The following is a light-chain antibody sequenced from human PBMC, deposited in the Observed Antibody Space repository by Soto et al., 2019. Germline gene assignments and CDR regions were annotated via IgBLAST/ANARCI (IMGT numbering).Light chain of an antibody. CDR2: DVS. CDR3: TSYTSSTPFYV. V-gene: IGLV2-14*03. CDR1: SSDVGGYNY. Sequence: QSVLTQPASVSGSPGQSITISCTGTSSDVGGYNYVSWYQHHPGKAPKLLIYDVSNRPSGVSNRFSGSKSGNTASLTISGLQAEDEAEYYCTSYTSSTPFYVFGTGTKVTVL. J-gene: IGLJ1*01.